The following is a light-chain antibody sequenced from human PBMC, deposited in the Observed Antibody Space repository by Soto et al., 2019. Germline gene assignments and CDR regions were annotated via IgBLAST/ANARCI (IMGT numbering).Light chain of an antibody. V-gene: IGLV4-69*01. Sequence: QSVLTQSPSASASLGASVKLTCTLTNGHSSYAIAWHQQQPEKGPRYLMKLNSDGSHSKGDGIPDRFSGSSSGAERYLTISSLQSEDEADYYCQTWGTGIQVFGGGTKLTV. J-gene: IGLJ3*02. CDR2: LNSDGSH. CDR3: QTWGTGIQV. CDR1: NGHSSYA.